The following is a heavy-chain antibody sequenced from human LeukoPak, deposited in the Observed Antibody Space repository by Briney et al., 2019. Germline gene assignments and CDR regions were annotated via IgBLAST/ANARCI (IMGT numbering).Heavy chain of an antibody. V-gene: IGHV5-51*01. CDR3: ARGTGARGGSGTYALNY. Sequence: GESLKISCKTSGYTFVTYWSAWVRQLPGKGLEWMGVMYPGDSDTRYSPSFHGQVTISADNSIGTAYMQLSSLKASDAAMYYCARGTGARGGSGTYALNYWGQGTLVSVSS. J-gene: IGHJ4*02. CDR1: GYTFVTYW. D-gene: IGHD3-10*01. CDR2: MYPGDSDT.